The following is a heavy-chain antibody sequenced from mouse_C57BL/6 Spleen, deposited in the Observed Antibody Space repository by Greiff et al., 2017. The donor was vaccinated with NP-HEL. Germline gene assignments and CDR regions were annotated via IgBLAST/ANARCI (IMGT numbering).Heavy chain of an antibody. CDR1: GYTFTSYW. CDR2: IYPSDSET. Sequence: QVQLKQPGAELVRPGSSVKLSCKASGYTFTSYWMDWVKQRPGQGLEWIGNIYPSDSETHYNQKFKDKATLTVDKSSSTAYMQLSSLTSEDSAVYYCARRGNWVFAYWGQGTLVTVSA. CDR3: ARRGNWVFAY. V-gene: IGHV1-61*01. J-gene: IGHJ3*01. D-gene: IGHD4-1*01.